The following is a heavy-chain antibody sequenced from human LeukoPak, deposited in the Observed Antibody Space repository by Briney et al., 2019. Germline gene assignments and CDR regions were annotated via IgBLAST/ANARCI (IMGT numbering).Heavy chain of an antibody. Sequence: SQTLSLTCTVSGGSNSGENYYWSWIRQPAGKGLEWIGRTFASGITTYNPSLRSRVTISVDTSKNQFSLKLSSVTAADTAVYYCARWDYCGSGYAEPSYYFDYWGQGTLVTVSS. D-gene: IGHD3-10*01. CDR1: GGSNSGENYY. CDR2: TFASGIT. V-gene: IGHV4-61*02. J-gene: IGHJ4*02. CDR3: ARWDYCGSGYAEPSYYFDY.